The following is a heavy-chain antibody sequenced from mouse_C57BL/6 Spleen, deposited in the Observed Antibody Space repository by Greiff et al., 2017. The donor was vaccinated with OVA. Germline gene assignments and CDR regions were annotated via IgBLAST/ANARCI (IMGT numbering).Heavy chain of an antibody. V-gene: IGHV7-3*01. J-gene: IGHJ2*01. D-gene: IGHD2-5*01. Sequence: EVQLVESGGGLVQPGGSLSLSCAASGFTFTDYYMSWVRQPPGKALEWLGFIRNKANGYTTEYSASVKGRFTISRDNSQSILYLQMNALRAEDSATYYCARFSYYSNNFDYWGKGTTLTVSS. CDR2: IRNKANGYTT. CDR3: ARFSYYSNNFDY. CDR1: GFTFTDYY.